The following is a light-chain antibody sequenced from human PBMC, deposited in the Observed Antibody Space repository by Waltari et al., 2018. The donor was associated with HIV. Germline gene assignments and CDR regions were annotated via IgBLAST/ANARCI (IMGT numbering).Light chain of an antibody. J-gene: IGKJ2*01. CDR3: QQYDSGPRGIT. V-gene: IGKV3-15*01. CDR1: QSISAK. Sequence: EIVMTHSPPTLSVSPGQRVTLSSRATQSISAKVAWYQQRPGQAPRLLIYEAATRPTGIPARFSGSGSGTEFTLTISSLQSEDFATYFCQQYDSGPRGITFGQGTMLEIK. CDR2: EAA.